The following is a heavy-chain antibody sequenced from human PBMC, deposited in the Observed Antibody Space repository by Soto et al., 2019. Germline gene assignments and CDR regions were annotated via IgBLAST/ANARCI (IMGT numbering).Heavy chain of an antibody. CDR1: GASVSSGNYY. CDR2: ISYSGST. CDR3: ARGSGSYYAY. J-gene: IGHJ4*02. D-gene: IGHD1-26*01. Sequence: QVQLQESGPGLVKPSETLSLTCTVSGASVSSGNYYWSWIRQPPGKGLECIGYISYSGSTNYNPPRTSRVTISIDTSKNQFSLKLSSVTAADTAVYYCARGSGSYYAYWGQGTLVTVSS. V-gene: IGHV4-61*01.